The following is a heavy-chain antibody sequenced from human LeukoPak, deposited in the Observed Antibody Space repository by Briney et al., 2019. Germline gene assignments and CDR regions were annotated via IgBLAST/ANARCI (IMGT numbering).Heavy chain of an antibody. J-gene: IGHJ4*02. Sequence: GGSLRLSCAASGFTFSSYWMSWVRQAPGKGLEWVANIKRDGSEKYYADSVKGRFTISRDNSKNTLYLQMNSLRAEDTAVYYCAKGPTFDYWGQGTLVTVSS. V-gene: IGHV3-7*01. D-gene: IGHD4-17*01. CDR2: IKRDGSEK. CDR3: AKGPTFDY. CDR1: GFTFSSYW.